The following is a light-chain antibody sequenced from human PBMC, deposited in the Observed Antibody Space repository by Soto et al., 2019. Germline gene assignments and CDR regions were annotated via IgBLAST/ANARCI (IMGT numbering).Light chain of an antibody. Sequence: EIVLTQSPGTLSLSPGERATHSCRASQSVGSTYLAWYQQKPGQAPRLLIYGASNRATGIPDRFSGSGSGTDFTLTICRLEPEDFAMYFCQQYVSSPQPFGQGTKVDIK. V-gene: IGKV3-20*01. CDR3: QQYVSSPQP. J-gene: IGKJ1*01. CDR2: GAS. CDR1: QSVGSTY.